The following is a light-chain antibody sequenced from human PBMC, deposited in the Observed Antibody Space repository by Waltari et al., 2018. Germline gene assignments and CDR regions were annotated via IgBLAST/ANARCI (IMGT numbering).Light chain of an antibody. CDR1: QSVSRF. Sequence: IVLTQSPGTLSLSPGGRGTLSRRASQSVSRFLAWYQQKPGQAPRLLIYGASTRATGIPDRFSGSGSGTDFSLTISRLEPEDFAVYFCQKYDRLPATFGQGTKVEIK. CDR3: QKYDRLPAT. J-gene: IGKJ1*01. CDR2: GAS. V-gene: IGKV3-20*01.